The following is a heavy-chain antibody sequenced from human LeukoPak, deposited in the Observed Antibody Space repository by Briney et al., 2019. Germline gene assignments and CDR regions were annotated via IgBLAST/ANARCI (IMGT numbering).Heavy chain of an antibody. CDR2: ISYDGSNK. V-gene: IGHV3-30-3*01. D-gene: IGHD3-22*01. CDR1: GFTFSSYA. Sequence: GRSLRLSCAASGFTFSSYAMHWVRQAPGKGLEWVAVISYDGSNKYYADSVKGRFTISRDNSKNTLYLQMNSLRAEDTAVYYCARDASSGSLDYWGQGTLVTVSS. CDR3: ARDASSGSLDY. J-gene: IGHJ4*02.